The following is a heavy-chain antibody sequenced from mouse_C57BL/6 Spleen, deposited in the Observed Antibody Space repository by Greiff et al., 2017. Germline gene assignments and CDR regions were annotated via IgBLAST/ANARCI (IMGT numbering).Heavy chain of an antibody. CDR3: ARGRGLADY. Sequence: VQLQESGAELVRPGTSVKVSCKASGYAFTNYLIEWVKQRLGQGLEWIGVINPGSGGTNYNEKFKGKATLTADKSSSTAYMQLSSLTSEDSAVYFCARGRGLADYWGQGTTLTVSS. CDR1: GYAFTNYL. D-gene: IGHD4-1*01. J-gene: IGHJ2*01. CDR2: INPGSGGT. V-gene: IGHV1-54*01.